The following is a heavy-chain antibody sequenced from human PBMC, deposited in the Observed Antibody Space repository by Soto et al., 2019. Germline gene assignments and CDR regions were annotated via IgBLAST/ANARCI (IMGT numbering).Heavy chain of an antibody. J-gene: IGHJ4*02. CDR1: GGSISSYY. V-gene: IGHV4-59*01. CDR3: ARRWGGNFDY. CDR2: IYYSGST. D-gene: IGHD3-16*01. Sequence: QVQLQESGPGLVKPSETLSLTCTVSGGSISSYYWSWIRQPPGKGLGWIGFIYYSGSTNYNPSLKSRVTISVDTSKNQFSLKLSSVTAADTAVYYCARRWGGNFDYWGQGTLVTVSS.